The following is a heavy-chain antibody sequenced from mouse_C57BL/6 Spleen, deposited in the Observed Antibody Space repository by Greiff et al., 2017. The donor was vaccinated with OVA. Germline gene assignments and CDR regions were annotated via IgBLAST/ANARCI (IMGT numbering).Heavy chain of an antibody. J-gene: IGHJ2*01. CDR1: GFNFKDYY. CDR2: IDPEDGDT. D-gene: IGHD2-5*01. Sequence: EVQLQQSGAELVKPGASVKLSCTASGFNFKDYYMHWVKQRTEQGLEWIGRIDPEDGDTKYAPKFQGKATITADTSSNTAYLQLSSLTSEDTAVYYCAREGSNSYFDSWGKGTTLTVSS. CDR3: AREGSNSYFDS. V-gene: IGHV14-2*01.